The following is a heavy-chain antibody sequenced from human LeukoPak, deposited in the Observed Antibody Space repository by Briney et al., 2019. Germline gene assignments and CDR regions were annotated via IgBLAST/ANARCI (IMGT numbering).Heavy chain of an antibody. CDR3: AREVVAAPGTVDY. J-gene: IGHJ4*02. V-gene: IGHV4-59*01. CDR2: IYYSGST. Sequence: SETLSLTCTVSGDSISGFHWSWIRQPPGKGLEWIGYIYYSGSTNYNPSLKSRVTISVDTSKNQFSQKLTSVTAADTAVYYCAREVVAAPGTVDYWGQGTLVTVSS. D-gene: IGHD6-13*01. CDR1: GDSISGFH.